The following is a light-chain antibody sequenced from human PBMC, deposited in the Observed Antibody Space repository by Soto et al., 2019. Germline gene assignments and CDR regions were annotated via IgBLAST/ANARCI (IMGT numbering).Light chain of an antibody. CDR1: QGISSY. V-gene: IGKV1-9*01. J-gene: IGKJ1*01. Sequence: DIQLTQSPSFLSASVGDRVTITCRASQGISSYLAWYQQKPGKAPKLLIYAASTLQSGVPSRFSGSGSGTEFTLTISRLQPEDFATYYCLQYYSYPLTFGQGTKVDIK. CDR3: LQYYSYPLT. CDR2: AAS.